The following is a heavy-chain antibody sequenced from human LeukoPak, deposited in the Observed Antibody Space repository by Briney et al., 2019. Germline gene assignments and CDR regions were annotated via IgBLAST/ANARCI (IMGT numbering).Heavy chain of an antibody. CDR1: GFTFSSYA. J-gene: IGHJ5*02. CDR3: AKASGWVP. V-gene: IGHV3-30-3*01. CDR2: ISYDGSNK. Sequence: GRSLRLSCAASGFTFSSYAMHWVRQAPGKGLEWVAVISYDGSNKYYADSVKGRFTISRDNSKNTLYLQMNSLRAEDTAVYYCAKASGWVPWGQGTLVTVSS. D-gene: IGHD6-19*01.